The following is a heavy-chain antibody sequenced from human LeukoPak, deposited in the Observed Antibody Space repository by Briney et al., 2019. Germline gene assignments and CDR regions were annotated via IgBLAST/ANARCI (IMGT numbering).Heavy chain of an antibody. V-gene: IGHV4-59*08. CDR3: ARHGSTDYFDY. Sequence: SETLSLTCTVSGGSISSYYWSWIRQPPGKGLEWIGYIYNSGITKYNPSLRSRVTISVDTSKNQVSLKLSAVTAADTAVYYCARHGSTDYFDYWGQGTLVTVSS. J-gene: IGHJ4*02. CDR2: IYNSGIT. D-gene: IGHD2-2*03. CDR1: GGSISSYY.